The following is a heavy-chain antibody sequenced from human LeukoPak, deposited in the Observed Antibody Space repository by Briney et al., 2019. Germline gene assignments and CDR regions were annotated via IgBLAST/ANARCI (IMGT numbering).Heavy chain of an antibody. CDR2: INPIFGTA. CDR3: ARGYGSQNWFDP. D-gene: IGHD5-12*01. J-gene: IGHJ5*02. Sequence: SVTVSCKASGGTFTSYAISGVRQAPGQGLEWMGGINPIFGTANYTQKFQGRVTITTDESTSTAYMELGSLRSEDTAVYYCARGYGSQNWFDPWGQGTLVTVSS. CDR1: GGTFTSYA. V-gene: IGHV1-69*05.